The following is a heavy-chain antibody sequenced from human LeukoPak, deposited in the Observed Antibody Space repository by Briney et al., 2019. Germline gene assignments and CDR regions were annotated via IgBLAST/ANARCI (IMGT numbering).Heavy chain of an antibody. CDR2: IYHSGST. V-gene: IGHV4-38-2*02. CDR1: GYSISSGYY. CDR3: ARDCMTMVRGVIPPPGGFDP. D-gene: IGHD3-10*01. J-gene: IGHJ5*02. Sequence: SETLSLTCAVSGYSISSGYYWGWIRQPPGKGLEWIGSIYHSGSTYYNPSLKSRVTISVDTSKNQFSLKLSSVTAADTAVYYCARDCMTMVRGVIPPPGGFDPWGQGTLVTVSS.